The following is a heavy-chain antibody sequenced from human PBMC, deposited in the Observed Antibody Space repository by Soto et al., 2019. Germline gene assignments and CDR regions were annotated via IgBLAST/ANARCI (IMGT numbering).Heavy chain of an antibody. D-gene: IGHD3-10*01. CDR2: ISYDGSNK. Sequence: QVPLVESGGGVVQPGRSLRLSCAASGFTFSSYAMHWVRQAPGKGLEWVAVISYDGSNKYYADSVKGRFTISRDNSKNTLYLQMNSLRAEDTAVYYCARDARGPFDYWGQGTLVTVSS. CDR3: ARDARGPFDY. J-gene: IGHJ4*02. V-gene: IGHV3-30-3*01. CDR1: GFTFSSYA.